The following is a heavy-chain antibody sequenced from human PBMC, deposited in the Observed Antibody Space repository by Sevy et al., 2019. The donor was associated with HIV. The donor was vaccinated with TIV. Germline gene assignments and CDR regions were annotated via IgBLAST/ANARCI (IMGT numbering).Heavy chain of an antibody. Sequence: GGSLRLSCAASGFTFSSYAMHWVRQAPGKGLEWVAVISYDGSNKYYADSVKGRFTISRDNSKNKLYLQMNSLRAEDTAVYYCARDGTELELGHVDYWGQGTLVTVSS. V-gene: IGHV3-30-3*01. CDR3: ARDGTELELGHVDY. CDR1: GFTFSSYA. D-gene: IGHD1-7*01. J-gene: IGHJ4*02. CDR2: ISYDGSNK.